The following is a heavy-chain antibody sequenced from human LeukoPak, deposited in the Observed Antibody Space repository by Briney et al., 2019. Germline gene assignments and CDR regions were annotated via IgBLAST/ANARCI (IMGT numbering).Heavy chain of an antibody. Sequence: SETLSLTRAVYGGSFSGYYWSWIRQPPGKGLEWIGEINHSGSTNYNPSLKSRVTISVDTSKNQFSLKLSSVTAADTAVYYCARPFGLGAFDIWGQGTMVTVSS. CDR3: ARPFGLGAFDI. D-gene: IGHD3-16*01. CDR2: INHSGST. CDR1: GGSFSGYY. V-gene: IGHV4-34*01. J-gene: IGHJ3*02.